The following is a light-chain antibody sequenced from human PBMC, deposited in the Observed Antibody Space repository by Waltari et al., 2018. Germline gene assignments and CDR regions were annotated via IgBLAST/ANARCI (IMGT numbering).Light chain of an antibody. CDR3: HSADISGFYRGI. V-gene: IGLV3-25*03. Sequence: SFELTQPPSVSVSPGETARITCSGDALAKQFAYWYLQRPGQAPVLMIYKDSERPSGIPERFSGSSSGTTVTLIISGVQAEDEADYYCHSADISGFYRGIFGGGTKLTVL. J-gene: IGLJ2*01. CDR1: ALAKQF. CDR2: KDS.